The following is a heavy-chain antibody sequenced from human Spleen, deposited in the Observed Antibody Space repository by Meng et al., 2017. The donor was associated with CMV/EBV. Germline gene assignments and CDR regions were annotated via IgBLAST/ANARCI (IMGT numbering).Heavy chain of an antibody. CDR3: ARDDSSGYYYYY. CDR2: IYTSGSN. J-gene: IGHJ4*02. D-gene: IGHD3-22*01. V-gene: IGHV4-4*07. CDR1: GGPISCDY. Sequence: QRPDPTLLEPSSTASAIYSASGGPISCDYFRLIRLTAQKVLERISHIYTSGSNNYNPSLKSRVTMSVETSKNLFSLKLSAVTAADTAVYYCARDDSSGYYYYYWGQGTLVTVSS.